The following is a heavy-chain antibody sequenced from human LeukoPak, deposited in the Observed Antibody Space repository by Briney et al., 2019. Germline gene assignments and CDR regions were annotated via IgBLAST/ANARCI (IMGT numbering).Heavy chain of an antibody. CDR3: ARAVLSGSGSYYTTLWYFDY. J-gene: IGHJ4*02. D-gene: IGHD3-10*01. CDR2: INHGGST. Sequence: SETLSLTCAVYGESFSTYYWSWIRQPPGKGLEWIGEINHGGSTNYNPSLKSRVTISVDTSKNQFSLRLSSVTAVDTAVYYCARAVLSGSGSYYTTLWYFDYWGQGTLVTVSS. CDR1: GESFSTYY. V-gene: IGHV4-34*01.